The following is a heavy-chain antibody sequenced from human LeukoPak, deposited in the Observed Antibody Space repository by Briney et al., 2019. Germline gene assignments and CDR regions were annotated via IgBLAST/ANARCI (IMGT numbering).Heavy chain of an antibody. CDR1: GFTFSSYG. CDR3: AKDRTQYQLSVPDAFDI. J-gene: IGHJ3*02. Sequence: QAGGSLRLSCAASGFTFSSYGMSWVRQAPGKGLEWVSAISGSGGSTYYADSVKGRFTISRDNSKNTLYLQMNSLRAEDTAVYYCAKDRTQYQLSVPDAFDIWGQGTMVTVSS. V-gene: IGHV3-23*01. CDR2: ISGSGGST. D-gene: IGHD2-2*01.